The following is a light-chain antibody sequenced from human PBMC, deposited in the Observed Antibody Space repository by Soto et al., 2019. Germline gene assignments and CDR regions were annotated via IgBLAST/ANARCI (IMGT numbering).Light chain of an antibody. CDR2: DVS. CDR1: SSDVGGYNY. J-gene: IGLJ2*01. CDR3: CSYAGSYTLV. V-gene: IGLV2-11*01. Sequence: QSALTQPRSVSGSPGQSVTISCTGTSSDVGGYNYVSWYQQHPGKAPKLMIYDVSKRPSWVPDRFSGSKSGNTASLTISGLQAEDEADYYCCSYAGSYTLVFGGGTKVTVL.